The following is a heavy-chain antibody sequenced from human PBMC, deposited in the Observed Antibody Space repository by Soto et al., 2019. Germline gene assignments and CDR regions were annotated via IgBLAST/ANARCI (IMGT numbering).Heavy chain of an antibody. Sequence: SETLSLTCAVYGGSFSGYCWSWIRQPPGKGLEWIGEINHSGSTNYNPSLKSRVTISVDTSKNQFSLKLSSVTAADTAVYYCARGRGRMVRGVIIPRYYYYYGMDVWGQGTTVTVSS. CDR2: INHSGST. D-gene: IGHD3-10*01. V-gene: IGHV4-34*01. CDR3: ARGRGRMVRGVIIPRYYYYYGMDV. J-gene: IGHJ6*02. CDR1: GGSFSGYC.